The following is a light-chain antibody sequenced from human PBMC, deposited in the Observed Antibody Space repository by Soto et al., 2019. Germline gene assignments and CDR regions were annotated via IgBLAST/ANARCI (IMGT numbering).Light chain of an antibody. J-gene: IGKJ4*01. CDR1: QSVGRN. CDR2: GAS. V-gene: IGKV3-15*01. Sequence: EIGMTQSPATLSVSPGERATLSCRASQSVGRNLAWHQQKPGQAPRLLIYGASTRATGIPARFSGSGSGTDFTLTISSLQSEDFAIYSCQQYNHWPPLTFGGGTKVEIK. CDR3: QQYNHWPPLT.